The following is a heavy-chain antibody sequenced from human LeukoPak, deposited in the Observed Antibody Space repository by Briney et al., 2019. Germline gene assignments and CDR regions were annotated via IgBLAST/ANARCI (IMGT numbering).Heavy chain of an antibody. CDR1: GYSISSGYY. D-gene: IGHD3-10*01. J-gene: IGHJ5*02. CDR3: ARSNYYALSWFDP. Sequence: NASETLSLTCAVSGYSISSGYYWGWIRQPPGKGLEWIGSIYHSGSTYYNPSLKGRVTISVDTSKNQFSLKLSSVTAADTAVYYCARSNYYALSWFDPWGRGTLVTVSS. CDR2: IYHSGST. V-gene: IGHV4-38-2*01.